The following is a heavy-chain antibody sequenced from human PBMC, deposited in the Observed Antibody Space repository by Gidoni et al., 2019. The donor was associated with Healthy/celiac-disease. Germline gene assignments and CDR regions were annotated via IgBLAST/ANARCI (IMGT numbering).Heavy chain of an antibody. D-gene: IGHD3-3*01. V-gene: IGHV3-23*01. CDR2: ISGSGGST. J-gene: IGHJ4*02. CDR3: AKVRGGYWSGLFDY. CDR1: GFTFSSYA. Sequence: EVQLLESGGGLVQPGGSLRLSCAASGFTFSSYAMSWVRQAPGKGLEWGSAISGSGGSTYYAYSVKGRFTISRDNSKNTLYLQMNSLSAEDTAVYYCAKVRGGYWSGLFDYWGRGTLVTVSS.